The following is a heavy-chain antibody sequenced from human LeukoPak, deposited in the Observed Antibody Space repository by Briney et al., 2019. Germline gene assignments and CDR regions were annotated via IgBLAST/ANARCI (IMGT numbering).Heavy chain of an antibody. CDR3: ARDLYYYDSSGYPDAFDI. CDR2: IYYSGST. D-gene: IGHD3-22*01. CDR1: GGSISSGDYY. Sequence: KPSETLSLTCTVSGGSISSGDYYWSWIRQPPGKGLEWIGCIYYSGSTYYDPSLKSRVTISVNTSKNQFSLKLSSVTAADTAAYYCARDLYYYDSSGYPDAFDIWGPGTMVTVSS. V-gene: IGHV4-30-4*01. J-gene: IGHJ3*02.